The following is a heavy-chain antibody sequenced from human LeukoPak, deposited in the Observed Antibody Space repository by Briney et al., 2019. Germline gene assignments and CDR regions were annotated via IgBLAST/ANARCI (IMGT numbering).Heavy chain of an antibody. V-gene: IGHV4-59*01. CDR2: IYYSGST. CDR1: GGSISSYS. D-gene: IGHD5-12*01. CDR3: ARGGSGYDSAVYFDY. J-gene: IGHJ4*02. Sequence: SGTLSLTCTVSGGSISSYSWSWIRQPPGKGREWIGYIYYSGSTNYNPSLKSRVTISVDTSKNQFSQKLSSVTAADTAVYYCARGGSGYDSAVYFDYWGQGTLVTVSS.